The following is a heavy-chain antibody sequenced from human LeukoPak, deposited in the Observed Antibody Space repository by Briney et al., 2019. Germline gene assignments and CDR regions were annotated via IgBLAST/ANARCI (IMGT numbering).Heavy chain of an antibody. CDR3: ARDLQYQLLFIYYYYGMDV. CDR1: GFTFSSYA. Sequence: AGGSLRLSCAASGFTFSSYAMHWVRRAPGKGLEWVAVISYDGSNKYYADSVKGRFTISRDNSKNTLYLQMNSLRAEDTAVYYCARDLQYQLLFIYYYYGMDVWGQGTTVTVSS. CDR2: ISYDGSNK. J-gene: IGHJ6*02. V-gene: IGHV3-30-3*01. D-gene: IGHD2-2*01.